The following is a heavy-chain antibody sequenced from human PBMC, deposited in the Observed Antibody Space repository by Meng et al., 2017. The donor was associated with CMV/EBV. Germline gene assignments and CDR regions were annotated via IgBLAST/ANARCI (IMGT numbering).Heavy chain of an antibody. CDR1: GFSFSDYY. Sequence: GESLKISCAASGFSFSDYYMSWIRQTPGKGLEWVSYISSSGSSIYYADSVKGRFTISRDNAKNSLYLQMNSLRTEDTAVYYCAGERDMVPAIRLPSDYWGQGTLVTVSS. J-gene: IGHJ4*02. CDR2: ISSSGSSI. CDR3: AGERDMVPAIRLPSDY. V-gene: IGHV3-11*01. D-gene: IGHD5-12*01.